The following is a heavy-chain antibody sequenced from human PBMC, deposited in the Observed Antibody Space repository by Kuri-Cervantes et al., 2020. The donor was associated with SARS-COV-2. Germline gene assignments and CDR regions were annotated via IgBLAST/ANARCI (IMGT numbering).Heavy chain of an antibody. CDR1: GFSLSRYT. V-gene: IGHV3-21*01. Sequence: GESLKISCAASGFSLSRYTMNWVRQAPGKALEWVSSISGSGSYIYYADSMKGRFTISRESGENSLNLHMNNLRGDDTAVYYCARVAGEGPIYYYYMDVWGKGTTVTVSS. CDR3: ARVAGEGPIYYYYMDV. CDR2: ISGSGSYI. D-gene: IGHD2-21*01. J-gene: IGHJ6*03.